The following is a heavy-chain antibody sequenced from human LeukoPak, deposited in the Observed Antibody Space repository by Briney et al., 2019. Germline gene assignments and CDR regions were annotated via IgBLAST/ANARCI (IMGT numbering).Heavy chain of an antibody. D-gene: IGHD3-22*01. CDR1: GGSISSYY. Sequence: SETLSLTCTVSGGSISSYYWSWIRQPPGKGLEWIGYIYYSGSTNYNPSLKSRVIISVDTSKNQFSLKLSSVTAADTAVYYCARSTWSYYYDSSGYYDAFDIWGQGTMVTVSS. J-gene: IGHJ3*02. CDR2: IYYSGST. V-gene: IGHV4-59*01. CDR3: ARSTWSYYYDSSGYYDAFDI.